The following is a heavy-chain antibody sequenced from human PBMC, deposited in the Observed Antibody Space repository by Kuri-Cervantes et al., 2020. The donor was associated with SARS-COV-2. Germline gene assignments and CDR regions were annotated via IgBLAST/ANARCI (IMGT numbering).Heavy chain of an antibody. Sequence: GESLKISCAASGFTFSSYSMNWVRQAPGKGLEWVSSISSSSSYIYYADSVKGRFTISRDNAKNSLYLQMNSLRAEDTAVYYCAKDQRYYYDSSGLGGWGQGTLVTVSS. D-gene: IGHD3-22*01. CDR1: GFTFSSYS. V-gene: IGHV3-21*01. CDR2: ISSSSSYI. J-gene: IGHJ4*02. CDR3: AKDQRYYYDSSGLGG.